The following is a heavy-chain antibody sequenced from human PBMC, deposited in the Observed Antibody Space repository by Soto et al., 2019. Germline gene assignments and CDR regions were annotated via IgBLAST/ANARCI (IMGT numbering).Heavy chain of an antibody. Sequence: SETLSLTCTVSGGSISSGDYYWSWIRQPPGKGLEWIGYIYYSGSTYYNPSLKSRVTISVDTSKNQFSLKLSSVTAADTAVYYCARDPIVATSAFDYWGQGTLVTVS. J-gene: IGHJ4*02. D-gene: IGHD5-12*01. CDR3: ARDPIVATSAFDY. CDR2: IYYSGST. V-gene: IGHV4-30-4*01. CDR1: GGSISSGDYY.